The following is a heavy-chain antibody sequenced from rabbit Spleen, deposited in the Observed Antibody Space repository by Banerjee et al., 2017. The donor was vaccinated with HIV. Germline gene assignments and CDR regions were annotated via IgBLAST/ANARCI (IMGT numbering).Heavy chain of an antibody. CDR3: VRELGGYGYYELDL. CDR2: INDGSSGST. V-gene: IGHV1S45*01. CDR1: GFSFNNNYY. D-gene: IGHD6-1*01. J-gene: IGHJ4*01. Sequence: QEQLEESGGDLVKPGASLTLTCTASGFSFNNNYYMCWVRQAPGKGLEWIACINDGSSGSTYYASWAKGRFTISKTSSTTVTLQMTSLTAADTATYFCVRELGGYGYYELDLWGPGTLVTVS.